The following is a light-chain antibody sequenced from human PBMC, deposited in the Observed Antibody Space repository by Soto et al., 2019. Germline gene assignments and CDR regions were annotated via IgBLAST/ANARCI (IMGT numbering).Light chain of an antibody. CDR2: GVS. CDR3: ISFTPSVTYV. J-gene: IGLJ1*01. V-gene: IGLV2-14*03. CDR1: SSDVGAYNY. Sequence: QSALTQPASVSGSPGQSITVSCTGTSSDVGAYNYVSWYQQHPGKAPKLIISGVSNRPSGVSNRFSASKSGNTASLTISGLQAEDEVVYYCISFTPSVTYVFGTGTKVNVL.